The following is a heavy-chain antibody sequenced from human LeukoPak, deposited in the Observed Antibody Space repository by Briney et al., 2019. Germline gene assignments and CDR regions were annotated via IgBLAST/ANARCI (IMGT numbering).Heavy chain of an antibody. CDR1: GITLSNYG. Sequence: PAGSLRLSCAVSGITLSNYGMSWVRQAPGKGLEWVAGISGSGGGTNYADSVKGRFTISRDNPKNTLYLQMHSLRADDTAVYFCAKRGVVVRVILVGFHREANYFDSWGQGALVTVSS. CDR2: ISGSGGGT. CDR3: AKRGVVVRVILVGFHREANYFDS. J-gene: IGHJ4*02. V-gene: IGHV3-23*01. D-gene: IGHD3-10*01.